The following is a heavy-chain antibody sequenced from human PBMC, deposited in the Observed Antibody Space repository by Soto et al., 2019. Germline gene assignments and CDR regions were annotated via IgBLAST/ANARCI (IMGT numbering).Heavy chain of an antibody. CDR3: ARRV. Sequence: EVQVSESGGGLVQPGGSLSLSFETSESTFSNYPMNWVRQAPGKGLEWVSDISAGGDRTYYADSVKGRFTIFRDNSKNSVSLRMNSLRVEDTAVYYCARRVWGQGTLVTVSS. CDR2: ISAGGDRT. V-gene: IGHV3-23*01. J-gene: IGHJ4*02. CDR1: ESTFSNYP.